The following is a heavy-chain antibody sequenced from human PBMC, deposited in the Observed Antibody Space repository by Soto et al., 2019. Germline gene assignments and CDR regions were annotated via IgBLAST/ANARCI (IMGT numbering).Heavy chain of an antibody. CDR2: IYHSGST. CDR1: GGSISSGGYS. V-gene: IGHV4-30-2*01. J-gene: IGHJ6*02. D-gene: IGHD3-9*01. CDR3: ARATGTYYDILTGLSKYYYYGMDV. Sequence: PSETLSLTCAVSGGSISSGGYSWSWIRQPPGKGLEWIGYIYHSGSTYYNPSLKSRVTISVDRSKNQFSLKLSSVTAADTAVYYCARATGTYYDILTGLSKYYYYGMDVWGQGTTVTVSS.